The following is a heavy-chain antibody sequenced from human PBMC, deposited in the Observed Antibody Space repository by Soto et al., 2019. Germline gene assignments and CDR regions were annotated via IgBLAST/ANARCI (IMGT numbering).Heavy chain of an antibody. CDR1: GGSISSGGYY. CDR2: IYYSGST. V-gene: IGHV4-31*03. Sequence: SETLSLTCTVSGGSISSGGYYWSWIRQRPGKGLEWIGYIYYSGSTYYNPSLKSRVTISVDTSKNQFSLKLSSVTAADTAVYYCASAMITFGGVIGPTGYYFDYWGQGTLVTVSS. CDR3: ASAMITFGGVIGPTGYYFDY. J-gene: IGHJ4*02. D-gene: IGHD3-16*02.